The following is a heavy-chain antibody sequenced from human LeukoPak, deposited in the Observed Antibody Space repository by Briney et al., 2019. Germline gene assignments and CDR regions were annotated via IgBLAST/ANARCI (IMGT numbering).Heavy chain of an antibody. J-gene: IGHJ3*02. V-gene: IGHV3-23*01. CDR3: ARDLGIAGTTHAFDI. Sequence: PGGSLRLSCAVSGFTFSSYAMSWVRQAPGKGLEWVSTISGGGVSTFYADSVKGRFTISRDTSKNTLYLQMNSLRAEDTAVYFCARDLGIAGTTHAFDIWGQGTMVTVSS. CDR1: GFTFSSYA. D-gene: IGHD1-14*01. CDR2: ISGGGVST.